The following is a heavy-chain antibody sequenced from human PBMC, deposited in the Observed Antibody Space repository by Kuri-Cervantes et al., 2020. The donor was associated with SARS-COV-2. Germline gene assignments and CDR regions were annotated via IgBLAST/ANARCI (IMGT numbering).Heavy chain of an antibody. CDR1: GFTFSSYA. D-gene: IGHD4-23*01. CDR3: ARSRGHSPRGPGAYFDY. Sequence: GESLKISCAASGFTFSSYAMHWVRQAPGKGLEWVAVISYDGSNKYYADSVKGRFTISRDNSKNTLYLQMNSLRAEDTAVYYCARSRGHSPRGPGAYFDYWGQGTLVTVSS. V-gene: IGHV3-30*04. CDR2: ISYDGSNK. J-gene: IGHJ4*02.